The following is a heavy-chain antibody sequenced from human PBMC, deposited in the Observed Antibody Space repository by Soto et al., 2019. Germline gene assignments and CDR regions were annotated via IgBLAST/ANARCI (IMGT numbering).Heavy chain of an antibody. Sequence: GGSLRLSCAASGFTFSSYAKSWVRQAPGKGLEWVSAISGSGGSTYYADSVKGRFTISRDNSKNTLYLQMNSLRAEDTAVYYCASTVTTDYHYYMDVWGKGTTVTVSS. CDR2: ISGSGGST. CDR3: ASTVTTDYHYYMDV. CDR1: GFTFSSYA. J-gene: IGHJ6*03. D-gene: IGHD4-4*01. V-gene: IGHV3-23*01.